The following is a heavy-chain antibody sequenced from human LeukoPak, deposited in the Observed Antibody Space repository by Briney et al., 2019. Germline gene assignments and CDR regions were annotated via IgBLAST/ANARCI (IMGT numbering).Heavy chain of an antibody. CDR3: ARVFGADNDAFDI. J-gene: IGHJ3*02. D-gene: IGHD3-3*01. V-gene: IGHV3-23*01. Sequence: GGSLSLSFAASGFTFSSYAMSWVRQAPGKGLEWVSAISGSGGSTYYADSVKGRFTISRDNSKNTLYLQMNSLRAEDTAVYYCARVFGADNDAFDIWGQGTMVTVSS. CDR1: GFTFSSYA. CDR2: ISGSGGST.